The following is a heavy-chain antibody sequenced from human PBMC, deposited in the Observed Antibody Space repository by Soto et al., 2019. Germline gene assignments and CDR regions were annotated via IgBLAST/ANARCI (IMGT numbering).Heavy chain of an antibody. J-gene: IGHJ3*02. CDR2: VSRSGDNT. D-gene: IGHD3-9*01. Sequence: GSLRLSCAASGFTFSSYAMSWVRQAPGEGLEWVSGVSRSGDNTYHADSVKGRFTISRDNSKNTLYLQMNSLRVEDTAVYYCANYFGKSEREPYGIAFDIWGQGTLVTVSS. V-gene: IGHV3-23*01. CDR3: ANYFGKSEREPYGIAFDI. CDR1: GFTFSSYA.